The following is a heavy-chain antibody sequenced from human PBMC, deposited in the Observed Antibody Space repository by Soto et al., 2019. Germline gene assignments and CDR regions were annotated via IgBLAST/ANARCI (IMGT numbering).Heavy chain of an antibody. Sequence: GGSLRLSCAASGFTFSSYAMNWVRQAPGKGLEWVSVISGSGGSTYYADSVKGRFTISRDNSKNTLYLQMNSLRAEGTAVYYCARADYYDSSGYYCGNWGQGTLVTVSS. J-gene: IGHJ4*02. CDR3: ARADYYDSSGYYCGN. CDR1: GFTFSSYA. D-gene: IGHD3-22*01. V-gene: IGHV3-23*01. CDR2: ISGSGGST.